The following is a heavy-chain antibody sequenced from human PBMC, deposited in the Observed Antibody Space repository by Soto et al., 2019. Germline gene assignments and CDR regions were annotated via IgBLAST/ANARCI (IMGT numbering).Heavy chain of an antibody. CDR1: GYPVTAYY. V-gene: IGHV1-2*02. D-gene: IGHD3-3*01. J-gene: IGHJ3*02. CDR2: INPATGAA. CDR3: ARGGGVGVAGSAAFDM. Sequence: QLHSVQSGAVVKKPGASVTVSCSASGYPVTAYYMHWVRQAPGRGLEWMGGINPATGAAKYTQTFQGRVTMTRDTSTSTVFMELSGLTSEDTAVFYWARGGGVGVAGSAAFDMWGQGTLVTVSS.